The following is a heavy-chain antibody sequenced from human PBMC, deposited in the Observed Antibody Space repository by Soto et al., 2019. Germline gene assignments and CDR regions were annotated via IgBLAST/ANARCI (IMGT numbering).Heavy chain of an antibody. Sequence: GGSLRLSCAASGFTFSSYGMHWVRQAPGKGLEWVAVIWYDGTNKYYADSVKGRFTISRDNSKNTLFLQMNSLRAEDTAVYYCARFYSGSYYYFDCWGQGTLVTVSS. CDR1: GFTFSSYG. J-gene: IGHJ4*02. D-gene: IGHD1-26*01. CDR2: IWYDGTNK. V-gene: IGHV3-33*01. CDR3: ARFYSGSYYYFDC.